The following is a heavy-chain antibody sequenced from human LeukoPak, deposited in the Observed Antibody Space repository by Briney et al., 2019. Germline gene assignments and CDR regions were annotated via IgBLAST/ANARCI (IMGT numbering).Heavy chain of an antibody. CDR2: ISGRGGST. J-gene: IGHJ4*02. Sequence: GGPQRLSCAASGFTFSSYAMRWVRQAPGKGLEWVSDISGRGGSTFYANYVKVRFTISRENSKNTLYLQMSSLRAEDTAVYYCAKDLYYDFWSGYDYWGQGTLVTVSS. D-gene: IGHD3-3*01. CDR3: AKDLYYDFWSGYDY. V-gene: IGHV3-23*01. CDR1: GFTFSSYA.